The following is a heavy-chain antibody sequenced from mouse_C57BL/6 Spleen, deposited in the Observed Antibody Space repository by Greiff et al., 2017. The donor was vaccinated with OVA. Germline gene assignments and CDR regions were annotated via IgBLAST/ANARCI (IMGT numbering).Heavy chain of an antibody. CDR1: GYSFTDYN. CDR3: ASDYDYDGDGYFDV. Sequence: EVKLMESGPELVKPGASVKISCKASGYSFTDYNMNWVKQSNGKSLEWIGVINPNYGTTSYNQKFKGKATLTVDQSSSTAYMQLNSLTSEDSAVYYCASDYDYDGDGYFDVWGTGTTVTVSS. D-gene: IGHD2-4*01. J-gene: IGHJ1*03. V-gene: IGHV1-39*01. CDR2: INPNYGTT.